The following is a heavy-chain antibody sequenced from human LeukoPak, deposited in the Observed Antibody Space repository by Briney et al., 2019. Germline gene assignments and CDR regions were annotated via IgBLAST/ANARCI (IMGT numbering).Heavy chain of an antibody. CDR2: INPNSGGT. CDR1: GYTFTSYG. D-gene: IGHD6-13*01. CDR3: ARGQPGIAAAGDAFDI. Sequence: ASVKVSCKASGYTFTSYGISWVRQAPGQGLEWMGWINPNSGGTNYAQKFQGRVTMTRDTSISTAYMELSRLRSDDTAVYYCARGQPGIAAAGDAFDIWGQGTMVTVSS. V-gene: IGHV1-2*02. J-gene: IGHJ3*02.